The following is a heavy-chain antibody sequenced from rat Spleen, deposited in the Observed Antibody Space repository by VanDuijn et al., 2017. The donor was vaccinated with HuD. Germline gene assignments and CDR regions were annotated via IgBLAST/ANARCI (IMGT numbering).Heavy chain of an antibody. CDR2: IGTGGGNT. D-gene: IGHD1-4*01. J-gene: IGHJ2*01. Sequence: EVQLVDHGGGLVQPGRSLKLSCAPSGFTFRIYGLAWVRQAPTKGLEWVASIGTGGGNTYYRDSVKGRFTISRANAKNTLYLQMDSLRSEDTATYYCARETGYNSYFDYWGQGVMVTVSS. CDR3: ARETGYNSYFDY. CDR1: GFTFRIYG. V-gene: IGHV5S13*01.